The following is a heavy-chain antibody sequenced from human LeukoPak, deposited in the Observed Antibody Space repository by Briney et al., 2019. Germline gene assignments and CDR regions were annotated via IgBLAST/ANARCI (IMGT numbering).Heavy chain of an antibody. CDR3: ARGGGSGWYVDY. CDR2: IYYSGST. D-gene: IGHD6-19*01. J-gene: IGHJ4*02. CDR1: GGSVSNFY. Sequence: SETLSLTCAVSGGSVSNFYWSWIRQPPGKGLEWIGYIYYSGSTNYNPSLKSRVTISIDASKNQFSLKLTSVTDADTAVYYCARGGGSGWYVDYWGQGTLVTVSS. V-gene: IGHV4-59*02.